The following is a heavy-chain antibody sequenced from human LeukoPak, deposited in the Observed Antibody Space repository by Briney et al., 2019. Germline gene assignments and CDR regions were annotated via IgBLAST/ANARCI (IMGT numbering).Heavy chain of an antibody. CDR3: ARHVSSDLRIVVVTSDWYFDL. CDR1: GGSITSSRYY. Sequence: PSETLSLTCSVSGGSITSSRYYWGWIRQSPGGGLEWIGTIYYSGSTYYNPSLMSRVTISADTSKNQFSLNLSPVTAADTAVYYCARHVSSDLRIVVVTSDWYFDLWGRGTLVTVSS. V-gene: IGHV4-39*01. D-gene: IGHD2-21*02. CDR2: IYYSGST. J-gene: IGHJ2*01.